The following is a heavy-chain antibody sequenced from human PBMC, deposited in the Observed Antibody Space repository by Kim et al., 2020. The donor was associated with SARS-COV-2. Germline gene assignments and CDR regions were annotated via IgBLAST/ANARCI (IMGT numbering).Heavy chain of an antibody. J-gene: IGHJ4*02. CDR2: IYSGGST. Sequence: GGSLRLSCAASGFTVSSNYMSWVRQAPGKGLEWVSVIYSGGSTYYADSVKGRFTISRDNSKNTLYLQMNSLRAEDTAVYYCASPASLSYDILTGFLFDYXXQ. V-gene: IGHV3-66*02. CDR1: GFTVSSNY. D-gene: IGHD3-9*01. CDR3: ASPASLSYDILTGFLFDY.